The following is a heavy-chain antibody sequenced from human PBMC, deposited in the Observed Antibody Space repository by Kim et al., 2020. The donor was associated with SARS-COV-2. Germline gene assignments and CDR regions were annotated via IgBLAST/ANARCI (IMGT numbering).Heavy chain of an antibody. V-gene: IGHV1-8*01. CDR1: GYTFTSYD. D-gene: IGHD3-9*01. CDR2: MNPNSGNT. Sequence: ASVKVSCKASGYTFTSYDINWVRQATGQGLEWMGWMNPNSGNTGYAQKFQGRVTMTRNTSISTAYMELSSLRSEDTAVYYCARARKLTGYYRPREPADYWGQGTLVTVSS. CDR3: ARARKLTGYYRPREPADY. J-gene: IGHJ4*02.